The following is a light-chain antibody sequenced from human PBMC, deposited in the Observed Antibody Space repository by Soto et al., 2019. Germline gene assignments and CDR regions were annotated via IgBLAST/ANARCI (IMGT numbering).Light chain of an antibody. J-gene: IGKJ1*01. CDR2: KAS. CDR3: QQYYSYWT. Sequence: DIQMTQSPSTLSVSVGDRVTITCRASQSISSWLAWYQQKPGKAPKLLIYKASSLESGVPSRFSGSGSGTEFTLTISSLQPDDFATYYCQQYYSYWTFGQGTKVDIK. CDR1: QSISSW. V-gene: IGKV1-5*03.